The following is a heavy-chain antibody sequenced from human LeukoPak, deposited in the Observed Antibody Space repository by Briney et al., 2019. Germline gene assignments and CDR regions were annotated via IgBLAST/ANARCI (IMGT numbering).Heavy chain of an antibody. J-gene: IGHJ4*02. CDR2: VSDSGNTI. CDR1: RFTFSNYA. D-gene: IGHD1-26*01. V-gene: IGHV3-23*01. Sequence: GGSLRLSCAASRFTFSNYAMSWVRQAPGKGLEWVSGVSDSGNTIYYADSVKGRFTISRDNSKNTVYLQMTSLRAEDTALYYCAKGVGTTMAYYFDYWGQGTLVTVSS. CDR3: AKGVGTTMAYYFDY.